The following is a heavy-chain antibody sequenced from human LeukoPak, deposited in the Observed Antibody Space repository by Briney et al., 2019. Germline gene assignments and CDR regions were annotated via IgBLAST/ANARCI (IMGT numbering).Heavy chain of an antibody. CDR1: GYTFTRYY. D-gene: IGHD2-2*01. J-gene: IGHJ4*02. CDR2: INPSGGST. Sequence: ASVKVSCKASGYTFTRYYMHWVRQAPGQGLEWMGIINPSGGSTSYAQKFQGRVTMTRDMSTSTVYMELSSLRSEDTAVYYCARDPHICSTTSCYRYTFDYWGQGTLVTVSS. CDR3: ARDPHICSTTSCYRYTFDY. V-gene: IGHV1-46*01.